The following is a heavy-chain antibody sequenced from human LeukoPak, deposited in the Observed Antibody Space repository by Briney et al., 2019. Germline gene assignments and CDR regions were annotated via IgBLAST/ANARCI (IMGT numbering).Heavy chain of an antibody. CDR3: TRTYGGYASFENV. CDR1: GFTFSGSA. V-gene: IGHV3-73*01. J-gene: IGHJ6*02. Sequence: GGSLRLSCAASGFTFSGSAMHWVRQASGKGLEWVGRIRSKANSYATTYAASVKGRFTISRDDSKNTAYLQMNSLKTEDTAVYYCTRTYGGYASFENVWGQGTTVTVSS. CDR2: IRSKANSYAT. D-gene: IGHD4-17*01.